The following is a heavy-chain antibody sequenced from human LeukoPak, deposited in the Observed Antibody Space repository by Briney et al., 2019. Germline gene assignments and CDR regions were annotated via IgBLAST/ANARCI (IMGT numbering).Heavy chain of an antibody. J-gene: IGHJ4*02. CDR1: GYTFTSLD. V-gene: IGHV1-46*01. CDR2: INPSGGST. D-gene: IGHD6-13*01. Sequence: GASVKVSCKASGYTFTSLDISWVRQANGQGLEWMGIINPSGGSTSYAQKFQGRVTMTRDMSTSTVYMELSSLRSEDTAVYYCAREGSYSSSWWDPPKLPFGYWGQGTLVTVSS. CDR3: AREGSYSSSWWDPPKLPFGY.